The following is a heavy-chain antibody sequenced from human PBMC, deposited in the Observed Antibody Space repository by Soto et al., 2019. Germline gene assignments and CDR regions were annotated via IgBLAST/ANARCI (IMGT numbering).Heavy chain of an antibody. CDR1: GFAFRMYW. J-gene: IGHJ4*02. Sequence: WGSLRLSCAASGFAFRMYWIHLGRQFPGKGPEWVSRINDDGISTNYADSVKGRFTISRDNAKNTLYLQMNALRVEDTGVYYCTRGPRPTSTGTGAFWGQGTLVTVSS. V-gene: IGHV3-74*01. D-gene: IGHD1-1*01. CDR3: TRGPRPTSTGTGAF. CDR2: INDDGIST.